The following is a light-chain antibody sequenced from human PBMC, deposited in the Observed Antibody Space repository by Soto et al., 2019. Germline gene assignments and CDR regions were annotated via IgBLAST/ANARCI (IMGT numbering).Light chain of an antibody. J-gene: IGKJ5*01. CDR1: QRVSIY. Sequence: EITVTQSPTTLCASPRERATPSCRASQRVSIYLAWYQQKPGQAPRLLIYDASNRATGIPARFSGSGSGTDFTLTISILEPEDFAVYYCQQRSNCPITFGQGTRLEIK. V-gene: IGKV3-11*01. CDR3: QQRSNCPIT. CDR2: DAS.